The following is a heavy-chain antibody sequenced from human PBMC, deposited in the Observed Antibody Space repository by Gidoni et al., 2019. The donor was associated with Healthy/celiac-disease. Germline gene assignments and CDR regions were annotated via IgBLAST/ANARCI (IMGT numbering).Heavy chain of an antibody. V-gene: IGHV3-23*04. Sequence: EVQLVESGGGLVQPGGSLRLSCAASGFTFSSYAMGWVRQAPGKGLEWVSAISGSGGSTYYADAVKGRFTITRDNSKNTRYLQMNSLRAEDTAVYYCAKDIRAAALLYYYYGMDVWGQGTTVTVSS. J-gene: IGHJ6*02. CDR2: ISGSGGST. D-gene: IGHD6-13*01. CDR3: AKDIRAAALLYYYYGMDV. CDR1: GFTFSSYA.